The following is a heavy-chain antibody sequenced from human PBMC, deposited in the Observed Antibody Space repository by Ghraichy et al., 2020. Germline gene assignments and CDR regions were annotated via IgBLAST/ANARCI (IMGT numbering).Heavy chain of an antibody. Sequence: GGSLRLSCAASGFTFSSYAMHWVRQAPGKGLEWVAVISYDGSNKYYADSVKGRFTISRDNSKNTLYLQLNSLRAEDTAVYYCAKDKTANQYYFDYWGQGNLVTVSS. D-gene: IGHD5-18*01. V-gene: IGHV3-30*18. J-gene: IGHJ4*02. CDR1: GFTFSSYA. CDR3: AKDKTANQYYFDY. CDR2: ISYDGSNK.